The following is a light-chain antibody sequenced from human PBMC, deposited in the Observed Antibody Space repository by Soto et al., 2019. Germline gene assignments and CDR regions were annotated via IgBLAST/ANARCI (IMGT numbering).Light chain of an antibody. V-gene: IGKV3-11*01. CDR2: DAS. CDR1: QSVTSY. CDR3: QQRSNWPLLT. Sequence: EIVLPHSPPTLPLSPGERATLSCMASQSVTSYLAWYQQKPGQAPRLLIYDASNRATGIPARFSGSGSGTDFTLTISSLEPEDFAVYYCQQRSNWPLLTFGGGTKVDI. J-gene: IGKJ4*01.